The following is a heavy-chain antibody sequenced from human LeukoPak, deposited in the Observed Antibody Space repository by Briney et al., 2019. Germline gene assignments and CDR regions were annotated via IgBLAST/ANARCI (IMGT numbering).Heavy chain of an antibody. D-gene: IGHD3-16*01. J-gene: IGHJ6*03. V-gene: IGHV4-39*07. CDR1: GGSISSGSYF. Sequence: SETLSLTCTVSGGSISSGSYFWGWIRQPPGKGLEWIGSIYYSGSTNYNPSLKSRVTISVDTSKIQFSLKLTSVTAADTAVYYCARETSQKGAHYMDVWGKGTTVTISS. CDR2: IYYSGST. CDR3: ARETSQKGAHYMDV.